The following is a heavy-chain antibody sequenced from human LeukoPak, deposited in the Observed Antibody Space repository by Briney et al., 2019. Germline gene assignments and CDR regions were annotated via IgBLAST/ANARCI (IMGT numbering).Heavy chain of an antibody. CDR2: ISYDGSNK. CDR1: GFTFSSYG. J-gene: IGHJ4*02. Sequence: GALRLSFAASGFTFSSYGMQWVRQAPGKGLEWVAVISYDGSNKYYADSVKGRFTISRDNSKNTLCLQMNSLRAEDTAVYYCVRGSYPDYWGQGTLVTVSS. D-gene: IGHD3-16*01. V-gene: IGHV3-30*03. CDR3: VRGSYPDY.